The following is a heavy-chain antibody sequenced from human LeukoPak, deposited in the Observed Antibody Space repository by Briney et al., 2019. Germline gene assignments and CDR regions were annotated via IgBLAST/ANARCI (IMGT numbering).Heavy chain of an antibody. J-gene: IGHJ4*02. D-gene: IGHD3-10*01. Sequence: GGSLRLSCAASGFTFSNYYMSWIRQAPGKGLGWISYVSTSSSHTNYADSVKGRFTISRDDAKNSLYLQMNGLRAEDTAVYYCAREFYGRGDSWGQGTLVIVSS. CDR3: AREFYGRGDS. CDR2: VSTSSSHT. V-gene: IGHV3-11*06. CDR1: GFTFSNYY.